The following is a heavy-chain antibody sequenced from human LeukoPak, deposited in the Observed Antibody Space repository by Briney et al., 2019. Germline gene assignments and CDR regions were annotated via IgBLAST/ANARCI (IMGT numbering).Heavy chain of an antibody. Sequence: GRSLRLPCAGSGFIFSTYVMHWVRQAPGKGLEWVAVISYDGSNKYYADSVKGRFTISRDNAKNSLYLQMNSLRAEDTAVYYCARESYDYNHYYGMDVWGQGTTVTVSS. J-gene: IGHJ6*02. CDR2: ISYDGSNK. D-gene: IGHD1-1*01. V-gene: IGHV3-30-3*01. CDR3: ARESYDYNHYYGMDV. CDR1: GFIFSTYV.